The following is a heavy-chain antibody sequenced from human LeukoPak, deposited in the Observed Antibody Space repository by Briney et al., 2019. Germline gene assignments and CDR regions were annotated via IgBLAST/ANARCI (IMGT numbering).Heavy chain of an antibody. J-gene: IGHJ6*04. CDR3: ARDRTGYSSSWYGMDV. CDR2: IYYSGST. Sequence: SETLSLTCTVSGGSISSYYWSWIRQPPGKGLEWIGYIYYSGSTHYNPSLKSRVTISVDTSKNQFSLKLSSVTAADTAVYYCARDRTGYSSSWYGMDVWGKGTTVTVSS. V-gene: IGHV4-59*01. CDR1: GGSISSYY. D-gene: IGHD6-13*01.